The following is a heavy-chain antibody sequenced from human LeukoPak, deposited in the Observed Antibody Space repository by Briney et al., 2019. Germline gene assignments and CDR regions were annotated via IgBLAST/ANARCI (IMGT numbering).Heavy chain of an antibody. V-gene: IGHV1-69*06. CDR3: AEGPTAMGTLDY. CDR1: GGTFSSYA. Sequence: GASVKVSCKASGGTFSSYAISWVRQAPGQGLEWMGGIIPIFGTANYAQKFQGRVTITADKSTSTAYMELSSLRSEDTAVYYCAEGPTAMGTLDYWGQGTLVTVSS. CDR2: IIPIFGTA. D-gene: IGHD5-18*01. J-gene: IGHJ4*02.